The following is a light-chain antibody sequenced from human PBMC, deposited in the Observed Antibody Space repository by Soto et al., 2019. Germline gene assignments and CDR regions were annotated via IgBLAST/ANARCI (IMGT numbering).Light chain of an antibody. CDR1: QSVSSSY. CDR3: QHYGDSPLLT. Sequence: EIVLTQSPGTLSLSPGERATLSCRASQSVSSSYLSWYQQRPGQAPRLLIYGASNRFSGIPDRFSGRGFGTDFTLSISRLEPEDFAVYYCQHYGDSPLLTFGQGTRVEI. CDR2: GAS. V-gene: IGKV3-20*01. J-gene: IGKJ1*01.